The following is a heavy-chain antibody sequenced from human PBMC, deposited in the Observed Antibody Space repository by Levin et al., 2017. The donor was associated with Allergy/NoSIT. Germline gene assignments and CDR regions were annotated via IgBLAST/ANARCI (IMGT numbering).Heavy chain of an antibody. CDR3: ARGRGFCGGCPYYYYTDV. CDR2: ISYDGSNK. Sequence: GESLKISCAASGFTFRDYVMYWVRQAPGKGLEWVTIISYDGSNKYYADSVEGRFTVSRDNSKNTLSLQINSLRAEDTAVYYCARGRGFCGGCPYYYYTDVWGKGTAVTVSS. CDR1: GFTFRDYV. V-gene: IGHV3-30-3*01. J-gene: IGHJ6*03. D-gene: IGHD2-21*01.